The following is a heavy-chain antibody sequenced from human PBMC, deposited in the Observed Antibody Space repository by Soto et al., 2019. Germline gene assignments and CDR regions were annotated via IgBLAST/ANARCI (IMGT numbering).Heavy chain of an antibody. Sequence: ASVKVSCKASGYTFTNYGVSWVRQAPGQGLEWMGWVDPNGGGSNSAQKFQGSVTMTWDTSITTAYLDLTRLTTNDTATYFCATWVDYGDFEGFDFWGQGTLVTVPQ. D-gene: IGHD4-17*01. CDR3: ATWVDYGDFEGFDF. CDR1: GYTFTNYG. CDR2: VDPNGGGS. J-gene: IGHJ4*02. V-gene: IGHV1-2*04.